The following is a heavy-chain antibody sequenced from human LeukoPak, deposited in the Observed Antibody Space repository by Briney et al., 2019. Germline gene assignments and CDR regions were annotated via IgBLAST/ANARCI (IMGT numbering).Heavy chain of an antibody. J-gene: IGHJ4*02. CDR2: ISSSGSTI. CDR1: GFTFSSYS. V-gene: IGHV3-48*04. D-gene: IGHD6-19*01. Sequence: GGSLRLSCAASGFTFSSYSMNWVRQAPGKGLEWVSYISSSGSTIYYADSVKGRFTISRDNAKNSLYLQMNSLRAEDTAVYYCARLKVAGDYWGQGTLVTVSS. CDR3: ARLKVAGDY.